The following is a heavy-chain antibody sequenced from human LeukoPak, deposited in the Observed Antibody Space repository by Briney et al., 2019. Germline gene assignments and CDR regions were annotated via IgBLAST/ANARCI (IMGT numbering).Heavy chain of an antibody. J-gene: IGHJ5*02. V-gene: IGHV4-39*01. CDR1: CGSISSAAYY. CDR3: ARRPIAAGNNWFDP. Sequence: SETLSLTCTVSCGSISSAAYYWGWVRQPPAKGPDWIGSIYYTGTTYYSPSLQTRATLSFDTSKNQFSLKLTSVTATDTAVYFCARRPIAAGNNWFDPWGQGTLVTVSS. D-gene: IGHD6-13*01. CDR2: IYYTGTT.